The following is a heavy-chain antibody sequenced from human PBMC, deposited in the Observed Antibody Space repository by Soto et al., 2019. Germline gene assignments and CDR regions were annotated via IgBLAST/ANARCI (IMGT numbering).Heavy chain of an antibody. CDR3: ARDFVGSDYHFDC. CDR2: IWYDGTSK. D-gene: IGHD4-17*01. Sequence: QVQLVESGGGVVQPGRSLRVSCAASGFTFSSYAMHWVRQAPGKGLEWVAVIWYDGTSKYYGDSVKGRFTISRDSSKNTLYLQMNSLRVEDTAVYYCARDFVGSDYHFDCWGHGTLVTVSS. J-gene: IGHJ4*01. CDR1: GFTFSSYA. V-gene: IGHV3-33*01.